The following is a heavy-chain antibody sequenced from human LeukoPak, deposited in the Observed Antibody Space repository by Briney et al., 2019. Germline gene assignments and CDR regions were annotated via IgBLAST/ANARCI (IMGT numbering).Heavy chain of an antibody. CDR1: GGTFSSYA. D-gene: IGHD3-3*01. CDR3: ARVSMKRFLEWTTRNYFDY. CDR2: IIPILGIA. V-gene: IGHV1-69*04. J-gene: IGHJ4*02. Sequence: GASVKVSCKASGGTFSSYAISWVRQAPGQGLEWMGRIIPILGIANYAQKFQGRVTITADKSTSTAYMELSSLRSDDTAVYYCARVSMKRFLEWTTRNYFDYWGQGTLVTVSS.